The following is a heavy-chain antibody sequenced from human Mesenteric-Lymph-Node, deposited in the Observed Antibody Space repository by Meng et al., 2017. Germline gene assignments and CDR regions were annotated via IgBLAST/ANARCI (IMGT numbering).Heavy chain of an antibody. V-gene: IGHV3-48*03. J-gene: IGHJ6*02. Sequence: EGSLRLSCAASGFTFSDYEMNWVRQAPGKGLEWASYISSSGSNIYYADSVKGRFTISRDNAKNSLYLQMNSLRAEDTALYYCVRGKGGYGSLDVWGQGTTVTVSS. D-gene: IGHD3-10*01. CDR2: ISSSGSNI. CDR1: GFTFSDYE. CDR3: VRGKGGYGSLDV.